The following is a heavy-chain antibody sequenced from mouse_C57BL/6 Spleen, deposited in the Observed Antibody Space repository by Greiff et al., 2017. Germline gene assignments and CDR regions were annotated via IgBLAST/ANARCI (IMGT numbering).Heavy chain of an antibody. D-gene: IGHD2-1*01. CDR1: GYTFTDYY. CDR3: ARGDGNYYFDY. CDR2: INPYNGGT. Sequence: VQLQQSGPVLVKPGASVKMSCKASGYTFTDYYMNWVKQSHGKSLEWIGVINPYNGGTSYNQKFKGKATLTVDKSSSTAYMELNSLTSEDSAVYYCARGDGNYYFDYWCQGTTLTVSS. V-gene: IGHV1-19*01. J-gene: IGHJ2*01.